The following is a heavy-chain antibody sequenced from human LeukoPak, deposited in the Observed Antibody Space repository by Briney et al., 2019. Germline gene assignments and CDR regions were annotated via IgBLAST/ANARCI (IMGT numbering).Heavy chain of an antibody. D-gene: IGHD3-22*01. V-gene: IGHV1-18*01. CDR1: GYTFTSYG. J-gene: IGHJ3*02. CDR3: ARGITMKDMPDAFDI. CDR2: ISAYNGNT. Sequence: GASVKVSCKASGYTFTSYGISWVRQAPGQGLEWMGWISAYNGNTNYAQKLQGRVTMTTDTSTSTAYMELRSLRSDDTAVYYCARGITMKDMPDAFDIWGQGTMVTVSS.